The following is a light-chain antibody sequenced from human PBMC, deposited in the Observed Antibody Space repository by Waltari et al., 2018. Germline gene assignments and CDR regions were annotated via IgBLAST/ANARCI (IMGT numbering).Light chain of an antibody. V-gene: IGKV4-1*01. J-gene: IGKJ4*01. CDR3: QQHYSHPLT. CDR2: WSS. CDR1: QSLLYNSNNKNY. Sequence: DIVMTQSPDSMAVSLGERATINCTSSQSLLYNSNNKNYLTWYQQKPGQPPKLLIHWSSTRESGVPDRISGSGSGADFTLTSDSLQAEDVAVYYCQQHYSHPLTFGGGTKVEI.